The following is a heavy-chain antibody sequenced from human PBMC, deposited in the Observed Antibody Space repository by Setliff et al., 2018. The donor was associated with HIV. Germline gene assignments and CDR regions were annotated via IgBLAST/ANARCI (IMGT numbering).Heavy chain of an antibody. CDR1: GYTFTGYY. D-gene: IGHD3-16*02. CDR3: ARDSRLSYRKIHDAFDI. V-gene: IGHV1-2*02. J-gene: IGHJ3*02. CDR2: INPNSGGT. Sequence: ASVKVSCKASGYTFTGYYMHWVRQAPGQGLEWMGWINPNSGGTTYAQKFQGRVTMTRDTSISTAYMEVSRLRSDDTAVYYCARDSRLSYRKIHDAFDIWGQGTMVTVSS.